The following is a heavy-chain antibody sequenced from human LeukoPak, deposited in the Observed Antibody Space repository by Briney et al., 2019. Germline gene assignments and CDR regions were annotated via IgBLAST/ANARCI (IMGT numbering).Heavy chain of an antibody. V-gene: IGHV4-59*08. D-gene: IGHD3-22*01. CDR3: AFSTYYYDSSGYYYYFDY. CDR2: IYYSGTT. Sequence: SETLSLTCTVSGGSISSYYWSWIRQPPGKGLEWIGYIYYSGTTNYNPSLKSRVTISVDTSKNQFSLKLSSVTAADTAVYYCAFSTYYYDSSGYYYYFDYWGQGTLVTVSS. J-gene: IGHJ4*02. CDR1: GGSISSYY.